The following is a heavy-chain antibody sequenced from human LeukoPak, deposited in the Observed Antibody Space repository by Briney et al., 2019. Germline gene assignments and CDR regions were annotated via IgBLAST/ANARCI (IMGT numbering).Heavy chain of an antibody. D-gene: IGHD3-3*01. CDR1: GGTFSSYA. V-gene: IGHV1-2*02. CDR3: ARVGSITIFARRNNWFDP. CDR2: INPNSGGT. J-gene: IGHJ5*02. Sequence: GASVKVSCKASGGTFSSYAISWVRQAPGQGLEWMGWINPNSGGTNYAQKFQGRVTMTRDTSISTAYMELSRLRSDDTAVYYCARVGSITIFARRNNWFDPWGQGTLVTVSS.